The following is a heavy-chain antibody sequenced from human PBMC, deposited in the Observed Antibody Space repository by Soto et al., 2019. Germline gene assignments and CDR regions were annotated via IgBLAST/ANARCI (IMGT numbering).Heavy chain of an antibody. CDR2: VDSSGRT. Sequence: SCAASGFTFSSYAMGWVRQAPGKGPEWVSLVDSSGRTYYTDSVKGRFTVSRDNSENTVYLQMNSLRAEDTAVYYCAKWLRSGSYYCDYWGQGTLVTVSS. V-gene: IGHV3-23*01. J-gene: IGHJ4*02. CDR1: GFTFSSYA. D-gene: IGHD1-26*01. CDR3: AKWLRSGSYYCDY.